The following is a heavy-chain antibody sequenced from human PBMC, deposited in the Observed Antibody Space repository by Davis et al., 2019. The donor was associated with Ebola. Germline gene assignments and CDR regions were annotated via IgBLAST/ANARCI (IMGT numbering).Heavy chain of an antibody. Sequence: GESLKISCAASGFTFSSYAMTWARPVPGKGLEWVSAITSSGGNTYYGASVKGRFTISRDNTKHTMYLQMNSLRVDDTDVHYCAKGGSGWPSDYSYGLGVWGKGTTVTVSS. D-gene: IGHD6-19*01. CDR3: AKGGSGWPSDYSYGLGV. CDR1: GFTFSSYA. CDR2: ITSSGGNT. V-gene: IGHV3-23*01. J-gene: IGHJ6*04.